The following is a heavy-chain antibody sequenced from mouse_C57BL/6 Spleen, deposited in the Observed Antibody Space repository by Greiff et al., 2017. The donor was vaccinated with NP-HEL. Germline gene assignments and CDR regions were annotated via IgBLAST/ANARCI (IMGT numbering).Heavy chain of an antibody. CDR1: GYTFTSYW. CDR2: IHPNSGSN. CDR3: AVYYDYNVPYAMDY. J-gene: IGHJ4*01. D-gene: IGHD2-4*01. V-gene: IGHV1-64*01. Sequence: QVQLQQPGAELVKPGASVKLSCKASGYTFTSYWMHWVKQRPGQGLEWIGMIHPNSGSNNYNEKFKSKATLTVDKSSSTAYMQLSSLTSEDSAVYYCAVYYDYNVPYAMDYWGQGTSVTVSS.